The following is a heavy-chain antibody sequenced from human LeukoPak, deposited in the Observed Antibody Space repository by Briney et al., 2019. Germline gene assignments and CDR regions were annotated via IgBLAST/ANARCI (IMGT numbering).Heavy chain of an antibody. CDR3: ARDFPARDWFFDL. CDR2: INANTGNP. CDR1: GYTFTSYS. J-gene: IGHJ2*01. V-gene: IGHV7-4-1*02. Sequence: ASVKVSCKASGYTFTSYSMNWVRQAPGQGLEYMGWINANTGNPTYAQGFTGRFVFSLDTSVSTAYLRISSLKAEDTAVYYCARDFPARDWFFDLWGRGTLVAVSS.